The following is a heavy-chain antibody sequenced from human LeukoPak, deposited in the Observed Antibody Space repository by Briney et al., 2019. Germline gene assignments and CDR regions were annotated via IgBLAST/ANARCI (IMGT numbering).Heavy chain of an antibody. CDR3: ARDWDPLPTAIGSAAFDL. Sequence: GGSLRLSCAASGFIFSNFAMHCVRQAPGKGLEWLAVISHEGGNTNYADSVKGRFTVSRDNSKNTLFLQMNTLKFQDTSLYYCARDWDPLPTAIGSAAFDLWGQGTLVTVSS. CDR2: ISHEGGNT. J-gene: IGHJ3*01. D-gene: IGHD2-21*02. CDR1: GFIFSNFA. V-gene: IGHV3-30-3*01.